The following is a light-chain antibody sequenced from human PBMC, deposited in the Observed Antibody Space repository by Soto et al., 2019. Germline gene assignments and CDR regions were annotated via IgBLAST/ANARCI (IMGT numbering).Light chain of an antibody. J-gene: IGKJ2*01. Sequence: EVVLTQSPGTLSLSPGERAALSCRASQSVRSTYLAWYQQKPGQAPRLLIYGASSRATGIPDRFSGGGSGTDFTLTISRLEPEDFAVYYCQLYGSPPLYTFGQGTKLEI. CDR2: GAS. CDR1: QSVRSTY. CDR3: QLYGSPPLYT. V-gene: IGKV3-20*01.